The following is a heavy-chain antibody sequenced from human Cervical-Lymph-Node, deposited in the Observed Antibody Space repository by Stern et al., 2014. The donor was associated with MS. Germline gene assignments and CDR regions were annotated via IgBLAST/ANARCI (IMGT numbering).Heavy chain of an antibody. Sequence: EVQLVESGGGSVQPGRSLRLSCAASGFTFDECAMHWVRQAPGKGLEWGSGSSWNSNNIGYADSVRGRFTISRDNAKNSLYLQMNGLRPEDTALYYCAKDISERHYYFDSWGEGTLVTVSS. V-gene: IGHV3-9*01. J-gene: IGHJ4*02. D-gene: IGHD3-16*02. CDR2: SSWNSNNI. CDR1: GFTFDECA. CDR3: AKDISERHYYFDS.